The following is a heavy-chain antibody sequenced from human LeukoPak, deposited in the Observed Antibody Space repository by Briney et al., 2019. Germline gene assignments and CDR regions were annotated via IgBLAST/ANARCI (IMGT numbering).Heavy chain of an antibody. CDR2: ISYGGSNK. CDR3: ATADCSSTSCHRL. V-gene: IGHV3-30*03. CDR1: GFTFSSYG. J-gene: IGHJ4*02. Sequence: GGSLRLSCAASGFTFSSYGMHWVRQAPGKGLEWVAVISYGGSNKYYADSVKGRFTISRDNSKNTLYLQMDSLRAEDTAVYYCATADCSSTSCHRLWGQGTLVTVSS. D-gene: IGHD2-2*01.